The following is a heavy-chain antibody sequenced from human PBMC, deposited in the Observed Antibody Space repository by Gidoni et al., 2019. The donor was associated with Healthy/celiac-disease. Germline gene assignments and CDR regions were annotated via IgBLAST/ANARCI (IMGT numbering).Heavy chain of an antibody. V-gene: IGHV3-33*01. CDR1: AFTFSSDG. CDR3: ARDYVDYYDSSGGAFDI. J-gene: IGHJ3*02. D-gene: IGHD3-22*01. Sequence: QVQLVESGRVVVQPGRSLSPSCAASAFTFSSDGMHWVRQAPGKGLEWVAVIWYDGSNKYYADSVKGRFTISRDNSKNTMYLQMNSLRAEDTAVYYCARDYVDYYDSSGGAFDIWGQGTMVTVSS. CDR2: IWYDGSNK.